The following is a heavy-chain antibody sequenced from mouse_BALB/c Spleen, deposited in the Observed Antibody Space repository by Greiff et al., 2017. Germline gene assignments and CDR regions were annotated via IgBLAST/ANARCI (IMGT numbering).Heavy chain of an antibody. CDR3: AREQYYGSSYGYFDY. J-gene: IGHJ2*01. CDR2: IWAGGST. V-gene: IGHV2-9*02. D-gene: IGHD1-1*01. Sequence: VKLMESGPGLVAPSQSLSITCTVSGFSLTSYGVHWVRQPPGKGLEWLGVIWAGGSTNYNSALMSRLSISKDNSKSQVFLKMNSLQTDDTAMYYCAREQYYGSSYGYFDYWGQGTTLTVSS. CDR1: GFSLTSYG.